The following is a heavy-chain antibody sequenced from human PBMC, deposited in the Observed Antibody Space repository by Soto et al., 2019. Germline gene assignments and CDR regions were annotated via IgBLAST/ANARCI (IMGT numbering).Heavy chain of an antibody. CDR1: GFTFSSYW. D-gene: IGHD2-2*01. CDR3: AKDTCSSTSCYTDY. J-gene: IGHJ4*02. V-gene: IGHV3-7*03. CDR2: IKENGGET. Sequence: SGGSLRLSCAASGFTFSSYWMSWVRQAPGKGLEWVPAIKENGGETYYADSVKGRFTISRDNAKNTLYLQMNSLRAEDTAVHYCAKDTCSSTSCYTDYWGQGTLVTVSS.